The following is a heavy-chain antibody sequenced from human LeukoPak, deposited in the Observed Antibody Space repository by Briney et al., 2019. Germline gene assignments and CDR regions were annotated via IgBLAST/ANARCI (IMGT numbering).Heavy chain of an antibody. CDR1: GFTFSSHS. CDR2: ISGSGGST. D-gene: IGHD6-13*01. V-gene: IGHV3-23*01. J-gene: IGHJ4*02. Sequence: PGGSLRLSCAASGFTFSSHSMNWVRQAPGKGLEWVSAISGSGGSTYYADSVKGRFTISRDNSKNTLYLQMNSLRAEDTAVYYCAKDPSSSWFGDYFDYWGQGTLVTVSS. CDR3: AKDPSSSWFGDYFDY.